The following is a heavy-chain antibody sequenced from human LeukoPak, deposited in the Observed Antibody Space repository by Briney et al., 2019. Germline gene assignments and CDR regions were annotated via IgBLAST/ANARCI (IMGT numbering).Heavy chain of an antibody. CDR2: IKYDGSDK. V-gene: IGHV3-7*03. D-gene: IGHD2/OR15-2a*01. CDR1: GFVFSDFC. Sequence: PGGSLRLSCAASGFVFSDFCMSWVRQAPGKGLEWVASIKYDGSDKYYVDSVKGRFTISRDNSKNTLYIQMNSLRAEDTAVYYCARASFPYYFDYWGQGTLVTVSS. J-gene: IGHJ4*02. CDR3: ARASFPYYFDY.